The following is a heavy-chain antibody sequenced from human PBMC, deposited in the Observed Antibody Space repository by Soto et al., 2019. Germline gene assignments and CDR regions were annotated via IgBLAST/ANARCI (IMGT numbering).Heavy chain of an antibody. J-gene: IGHJ4*02. CDR3: ARDPMTGYLQFDY. D-gene: IGHD3-9*01. V-gene: IGHV1-18*01. Sequence: QIQLVQAGAEVKKPGASVKVSCRASGYTFTNSGISWVRQAPGQGLEWMGWINTYNGNTHYTQKLQGRVTMTTDTSPRTAYMELRSLRSADPAVYYCARDPMTGYLQFDYWAREPWSPSPQ. CDR2: INTYNGNT. CDR1: GYTFTNSG.